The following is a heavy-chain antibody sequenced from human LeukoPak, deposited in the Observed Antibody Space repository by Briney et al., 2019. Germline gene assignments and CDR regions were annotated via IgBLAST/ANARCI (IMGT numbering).Heavy chain of an antibody. CDR3: ARGGQSYCSGGSCYPFDY. Sequence: PGGSLRLSCAASGFTFSSYWMHWVRQAPGKGLVWVSRVNSDGSSTTYADPVKGRFTISRDNAKNTLYLQMNSLRAEDTAVYYCARGGQSYCSGGSCYPFDYWGQGTLVTVSS. V-gene: IGHV3-74*01. CDR1: GFTFSSYW. D-gene: IGHD2-15*01. CDR2: VNSDGSST. J-gene: IGHJ4*02.